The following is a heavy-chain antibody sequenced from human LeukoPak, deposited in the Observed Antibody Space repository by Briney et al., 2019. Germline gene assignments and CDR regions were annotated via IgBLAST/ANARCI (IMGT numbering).Heavy chain of an antibody. CDR2: INPNSGGT. CDR1: GYTFTGYY. J-gene: IGHJ4*02. CDR3: ACGLQSATTHFD. Sequence: ASVKVSCKASGYTFTGYYMHWVRQAPGQGLEWMGWINPNSGGTNYAQKFQGRVTMTRDTSMSTAYMELSRLRSDDTAVYYCACGLQSATTHFDWGQGTLVTVSS. D-gene: IGHD1-26*01. V-gene: IGHV1-2*02.